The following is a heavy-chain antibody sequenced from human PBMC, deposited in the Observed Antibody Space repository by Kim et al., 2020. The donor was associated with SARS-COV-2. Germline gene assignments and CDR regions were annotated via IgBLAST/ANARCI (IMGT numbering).Heavy chain of an antibody. V-gene: IGHV3-30-3*01. CDR3: ARDHRDRWIQLWLEKYFGVDV. Sequence: GGSLRLSCAGSGFIFSKYSIHWVRQAPGKGLEWVALISFDGNNKYYADSVKGRFTISRDNSKNTLYLQMNSMRAEDTAVYYCARDHRDRWIQLWLEKYFGVDVWGQGTTVTVSS. D-gene: IGHD5-18*01. CDR2: ISFDGNNK. CDR1: GFIFSKYS. J-gene: IGHJ6*02.